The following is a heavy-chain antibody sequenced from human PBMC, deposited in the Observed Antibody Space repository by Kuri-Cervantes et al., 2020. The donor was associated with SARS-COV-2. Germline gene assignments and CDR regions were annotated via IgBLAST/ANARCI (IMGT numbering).Heavy chain of an antibody. Sequence: GGSLRLSCAASGFTFSSYAMSWVRQAPGKGLEWVSVIYSGGSSTYYADSVKGRFTISRDNSKNTLYLQTNSLRAEDTAVYYCAKFAKVLLWFGDHYYFDYWGQGTLVTVSS. CDR2: IYSGGSST. CDR1: GFTFSSYA. CDR3: AKFAKVLLWFGDHYYFDY. J-gene: IGHJ4*02. V-gene: IGHV3-23*03. D-gene: IGHD3-10*01.